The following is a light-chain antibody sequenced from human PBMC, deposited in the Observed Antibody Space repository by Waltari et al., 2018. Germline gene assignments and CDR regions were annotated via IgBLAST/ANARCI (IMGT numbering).Light chain of an antibody. Sequence: IMLTQSPGTLSLSPGERATLSCRASQSISRYLAWYQTKPGQAPRLLIYGASTRATGIPDRFSGSGSGTDFSLTISGLEPEDSAVYYCQHHFRLPATFGQGTKVEIK. V-gene: IGKV3-20*01. CDR1: QSISRY. J-gene: IGKJ1*01. CDR2: GAS. CDR3: QHHFRLPAT.